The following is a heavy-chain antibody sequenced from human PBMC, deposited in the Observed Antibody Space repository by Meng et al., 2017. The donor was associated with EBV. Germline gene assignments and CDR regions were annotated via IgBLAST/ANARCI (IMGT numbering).Heavy chain of an antibody. Sequence: QGQLVQFADEVKKPGSSVKVSCKTSGGPFRYYAISWVRQAPGQGLEWLGGFLPRLGAPNYAQKFHGRVKITADESTSTHYMDLSSLRSEDTAIYYCASESGRGYTPDYWGQGTLVTVSS. D-gene: IGHD3-10*01. CDR2: FLPRLGAP. J-gene: IGHJ4*02. V-gene: IGHV1-69*01. CDR3: ASESGRGYTPDY. CDR1: GGPFRYYA.